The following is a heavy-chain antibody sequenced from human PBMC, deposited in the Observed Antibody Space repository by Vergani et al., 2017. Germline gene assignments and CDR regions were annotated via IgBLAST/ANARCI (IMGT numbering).Heavy chain of an antibody. V-gene: IGHV4-4*07. D-gene: IGHD2-2*01. Sequence: QVQLQESGPGLVKPSETLSLTCTVSGGSISSYYWSWIRQPAGKGLEWIGRIYTSGSTNYNPSLKSRVTMSVDTSKNQFSLKLSSVTAADTAVYYCARDRVVVVPAVRPKQYYYYMDVWGKGP. CDR1: GGSISSYY. CDR3: ARDRVVVVPAVRPKQYYYYMDV. CDR2: IYTSGST. J-gene: IGHJ6*03.